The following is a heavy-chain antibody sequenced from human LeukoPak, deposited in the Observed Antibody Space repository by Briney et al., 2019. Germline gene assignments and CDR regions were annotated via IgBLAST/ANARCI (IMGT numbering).Heavy chain of an antibody. CDR3: ARDMGRWLQQIDY. D-gene: IGHD5-12*01. Sequence: GGSLRLSCPASGFTFSSYGMHWVRQAPGKGLEWVAVIWYDGSNKYYADSVKGRFTISRDNSKNTLYLQMNSLRAEDTAVYYCARDMGRWLQQIDYWGQGTLVTVSS. CDR1: GFTFSSYG. V-gene: IGHV3-33*01. J-gene: IGHJ4*02. CDR2: IWYDGSNK.